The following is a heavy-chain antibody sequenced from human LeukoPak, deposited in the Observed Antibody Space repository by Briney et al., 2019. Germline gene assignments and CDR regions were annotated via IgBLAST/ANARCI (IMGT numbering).Heavy chain of an antibody. V-gene: IGHV3-30*18. J-gene: IGHJ4*02. CDR1: GFTFSSYG. Sequence: GGSLRLSCAASGFTFSSYGMHWVRQAPGKGLEWVAVISYDGSNKYYADSVKGRFTISRDNSKNTLYLQMNSLRAEDTAVYYCAKPGQQPVPSSFDYWGQGTLVTVSS. CDR3: AKPGQQPVPSSFDY. D-gene: IGHD6-13*01. CDR2: ISYDGSNK.